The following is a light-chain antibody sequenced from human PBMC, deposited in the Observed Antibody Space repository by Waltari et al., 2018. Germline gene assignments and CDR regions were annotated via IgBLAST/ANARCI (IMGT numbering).Light chain of an antibody. J-gene: IGKJ2*01. CDR2: DAS. Sequence: EIVLTQSPGTLSLSPGEPATLSCRASQSVTSNYLAWYQQRPGQAPGLIIYDASSRATGIPDRFSGSGSGADFTLTIDRLEPEEFAVYYCQQYGSSPETFGQGTKVEIK. V-gene: IGKV3-20*01. CDR1: QSVTSNY. CDR3: QQYGSSPET.